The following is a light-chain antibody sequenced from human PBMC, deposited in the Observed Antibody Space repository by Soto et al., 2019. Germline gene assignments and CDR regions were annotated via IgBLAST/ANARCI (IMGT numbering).Light chain of an antibody. V-gene: IGLV1-51*02. Sequence: QSVLTQPPSVSAAPGQKVTISCSGSNSNIGNNYVSWYQQLPGTAPKLLIYENDKRPSGIPDRCSGSKSGTSATLGITGLKTGDEADYYCGTWDSSLSADIFGTGTKLTVL. CDR2: END. CDR3: GTWDSSLSADI. J-gene: IGLJ1*01. CDR1: NSNIGNNY.